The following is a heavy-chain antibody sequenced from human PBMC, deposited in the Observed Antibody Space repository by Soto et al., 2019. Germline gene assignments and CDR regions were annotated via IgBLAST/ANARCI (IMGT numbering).Heavy chain of an antibody. D-gene: IGHD6-6*01. Sequence: GGSLRLSCAASGFTFSSYSMNWVRQAPGKGLEWVSSISSSSSYIYYADSVKGRFTISRDNAKNSLYLQMNSLRAEDTAVYYCARLDGSSSDNYYYYYGMDVWGQGTTVTVSS. V-gene: IGHV3-21*01. CDR1: GFTFSSYS. J-gene: IGHJ6*02. CDR3: ARLDGSSSDNYYYYYGMDV. CDR2: ISSSSSYI.